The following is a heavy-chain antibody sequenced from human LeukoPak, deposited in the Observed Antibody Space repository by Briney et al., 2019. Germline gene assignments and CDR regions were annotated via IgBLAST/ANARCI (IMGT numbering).Heavy chain of an antibody. CDR1: GYTFTSNY. Sequence: VASVTVSCTASGYTFTSNYIHWARQAPGQGLEWMGMIYPRDGSTSYAQKFQGRVTVTRDTSTSTVHMELSGLRSEDTAVYYCARDQEGFDYWGQGTLVTVSS. J-gene: IGHJ4*02. CDR3: ARDQEGFDY. V-gene: IGHV1-46*01. CDR2: IYPRDGST.